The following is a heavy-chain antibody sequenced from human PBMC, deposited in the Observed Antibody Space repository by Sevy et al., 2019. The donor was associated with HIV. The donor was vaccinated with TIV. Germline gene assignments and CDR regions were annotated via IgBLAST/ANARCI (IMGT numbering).Heavy chain of an antibody. D-gene: IGHD3-3*01. CDR1: GYSFTNYW. V-gene: IGHV5-51*01. CDR2: IYPGDSDT. Sequence: TQRESLKISCKGSGYSFTNYWIGWVRQMPGKGLEWMGIIYPGDSDTRYSPSFQGQVTISADKSISTAYLQWSSLKASDTAIYYCARQGQRFLAPFDYWGQGTLVTVSS. J-gene: IGHJ4*02. CDR3: ARQGQRFLAPFDY.